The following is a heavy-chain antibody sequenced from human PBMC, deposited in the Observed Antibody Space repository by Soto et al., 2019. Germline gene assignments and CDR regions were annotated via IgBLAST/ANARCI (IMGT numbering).Heavy chain of an antibody. CDR3: ALIVDSGWYEIED. CDR1: GFSISNARMG. CDR2: IFSNDEK. J-gene: IGHJ4*02. Sequence: QVTLKESGPVLVTPTETLTLTCTVSGFSISNARMGVSWIRPPPGKALEWLEHIFSNDEKSYSTSLKSRLTISKDTSKSQVVLTMTNMDPVDTATYYFALIVDSGWYEIEDWFQGTLVTVSS. V-gene: IGHV2-26*01. D-gene: IGHD6-19*01.